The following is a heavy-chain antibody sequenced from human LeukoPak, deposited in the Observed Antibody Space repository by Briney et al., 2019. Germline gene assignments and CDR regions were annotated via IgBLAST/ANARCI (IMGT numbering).Heavy chain of an antibody. CDR2: MNVDGSQK. V-gene: IGHV3-7*03. J-gene: IGHJ4*02. D-gene: IGHD3-16*01. Sequence: GGSLRLSCAASGFIFSTSWMTWVRQAPGKGLEWVANMNVDGSQKYPGDSVGGRFTISRDNVKNTLYLQMNSLRVEDTAVYYCARDPGWGALDYWGQGALVIVSS. CDR3: ARDPGWGALDY. CDR1: GFIFSTSW.